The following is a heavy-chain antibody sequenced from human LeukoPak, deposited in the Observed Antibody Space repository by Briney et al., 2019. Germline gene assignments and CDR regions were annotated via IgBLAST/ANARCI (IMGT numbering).Heavy chain of an antibody. CDR1: GYSISSGYY. D-gene: IGHD3-22*01. CDR3: ARADYYDSSAIDY. CDR2: IYHSGST. Sequence: SETPSLTCAVSGYSISSGYYWGWIRQPPGKGLEWIGSIYHSGSTYYNPSLKSRVAISVDTSKNQFSLKLSSVAAADTAVYYCARADYYDSSAIDYWGQGTLVTVSS. V-gene: IGHV4-38-2*01. J-gene: IGHJ4*02.